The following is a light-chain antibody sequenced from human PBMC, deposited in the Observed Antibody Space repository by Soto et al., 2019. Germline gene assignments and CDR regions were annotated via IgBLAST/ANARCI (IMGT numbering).Light chain of an antibody. Sequence: EIVLTQSPATLSLSPGERATVSCRASQTVSRNYLAWYQKKPGQAPRLLIYGASTRAAGIPDRFSGSGSGTDFTLTITRLEPEDFAVYYCQQYGGPVPWAFGQGTKVDIK. CDR1: QTVSRNY. V-gene: IGKV3-20*01. CDR2: GAS. J-gene: IGKJ1*01. CDR3: QQYGGPVPWA.